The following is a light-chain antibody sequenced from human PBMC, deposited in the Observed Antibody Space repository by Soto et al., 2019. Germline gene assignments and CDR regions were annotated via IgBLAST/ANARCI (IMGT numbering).Light chain of an antibody. Sequence: DLQMTQSPSSVSVSVGDRVTITCRAGQGIGRWLAWYQQRPGKAPKLLIYDASNLLPGVPSRFSGSGSGTDFTLTISGLQSEDIGTYYCQQGNDFPITFGQGTRLEIK. J-gene: IGKJ5*01. CDR3: QQGNDFPIT. CDR1: QGIGRW. V-gene: IGKV1-12*01. CDR2: DAS.